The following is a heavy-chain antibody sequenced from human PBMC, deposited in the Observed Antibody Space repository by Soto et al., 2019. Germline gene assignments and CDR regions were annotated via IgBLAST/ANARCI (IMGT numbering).Heavy chain of an antibody. CDR1: GGTFSSYA. D-gene: IGHD3-10*01. J-gene: IGHJ6*02. Sequence: GASVKVSCKASGGTFSSYAISWVRQAPGQGLEWMGGTIPIFGTANYAQKFQGRVTITADESTSTAYMELSSLRSEDTAVYYCASSADYYGSGSYYNGMDVWGQGTTVTVSS. CDR2: TIPIFGTA. V-gene: IGHV1-69*13. CDR3: ASSADYYGSGSYYNGMDV.